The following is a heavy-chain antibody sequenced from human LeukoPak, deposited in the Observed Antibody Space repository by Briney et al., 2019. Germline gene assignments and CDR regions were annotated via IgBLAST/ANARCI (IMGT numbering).Heavy chain of an antibody. Sequence: GGSLRLSCAASGFIFSSYGMHWVRQAPGKGLEWVAVIWYDGSNKYYADSVKGRFTISRDNSKNTLYLQMNSLRAEDTAVYYCARDRGIAAAGPLDYWGQGTLVTVSS. CDR1: GFIFSSYG. CDR2: IWYDGSNK. D-gene: IGHD6-13*01. V-gene: IGHV3-33*01. CDR3: ARDRGIAAAGPLDY. J-gene: IGHJ4*02.